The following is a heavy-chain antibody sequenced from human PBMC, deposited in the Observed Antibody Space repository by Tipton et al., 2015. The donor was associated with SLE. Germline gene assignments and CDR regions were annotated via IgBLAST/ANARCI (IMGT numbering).Heavy chain of an antibody. Sequence: TLSLTCTVSGGSISGYHWSWLRQPPGKGLEWIGTTHYSGSTFYNPSLKSRVTISVDMSKNQFSVKLTSVTAADTAVYFCARDRDIVLEPVPIPPAFDIWGQGTTVTVSS. D-gene: IGHD2-8*02. V-gene: IGHV4-59*12. CDR1: GGSISGYH. CDR2: THYSGST. J-gene: IGHJ3*02. CDR3: ARDRDIVLEPVPIPPAFDI.